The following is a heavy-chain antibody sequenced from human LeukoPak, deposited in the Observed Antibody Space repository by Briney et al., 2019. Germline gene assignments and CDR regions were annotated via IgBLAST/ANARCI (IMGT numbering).Heavy chain of an antibody. CDR3: AKDIFQLAPPLDY. V-gene: IGHV3-30*02. D-gene: IGHD2-2*01. CDR1: GFTFSSYG. CDR2: IRYDGSNK. Sequence: GGSLRLSCAASGFTFSSYGMHWVRQAPGKGLEWVAFIRYDGSNKYYADSVKGRFTISRDNSKNTLYLQMNRLRAEDTAVYYCAKDIFQLAPPLDYWGQGTLVTVSS. J-gene: IGHJ4*02.